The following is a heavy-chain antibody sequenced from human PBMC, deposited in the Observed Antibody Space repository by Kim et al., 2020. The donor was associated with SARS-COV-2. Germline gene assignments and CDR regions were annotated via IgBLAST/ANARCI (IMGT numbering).Heavy chain of an antibody. J-gene: IGHJ4*02. Sequence: GGSLRLSCAASGFTFSSYWMSWVRQAPGKGLEWVANIKQDGSEKYYVDSVKGRFTISRDNAKNSLYLQMNSLRAEDTAVYYCARETGCSGGSCSIHFDYWGQGTLVTVSS. CDR1: GFTFSSYW. CDR2: IKQDGSEK. D-gene: IGHD2-15*01. CDR3: ARETGCSGGSCSIHFDY. V-gene: IGHV3-7*01.